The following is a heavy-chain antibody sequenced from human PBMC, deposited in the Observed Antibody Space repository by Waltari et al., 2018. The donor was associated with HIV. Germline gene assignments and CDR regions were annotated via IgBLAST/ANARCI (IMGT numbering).Heavy chain of an antibody. CDR2: FWSDGVEI. Sequence: QVQLVESGGGVVQPGTSLTRSCAVSGFTFSTFAIHWVRQSPAKGLEWLAVFWSDGVEISYADSVKGRFTISKDSSQKTLYLHLTSLRAEDTALYYCARGYSSSRWIPLYHWGRGTLVTVSS. V-gene: IGHV3-33*01. CDR3: ARGYSSSRWIPLYH. CDR1: GFTFSTFA. J-gene: IGHJ1*01. D-gene: IGHD6-6*01.